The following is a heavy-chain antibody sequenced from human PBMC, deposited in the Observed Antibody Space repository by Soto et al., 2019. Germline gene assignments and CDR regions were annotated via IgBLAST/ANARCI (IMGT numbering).Heavy chain of an antibody. J-gene: IGHJ4*02. CDR3: AKGGHYYGSGSYYNVIDY. CDR1: GFTFSSYG. V-gene: IGHV3-30*18. Sequence: QVQLVESGGGVVQPGRSLRLSCAASGFTFSSYGMHWVRQAPGKGLEWVAVISYDGSNKYYADSVKGRFTISRDNSKNTLYQQMNSLRAEDTAVYYCAKGGHYYGSGSYYNVIDYWGQGTLVTVSS. CDR2: ISYDGSNK. D-gene: IGHD3-10*01.